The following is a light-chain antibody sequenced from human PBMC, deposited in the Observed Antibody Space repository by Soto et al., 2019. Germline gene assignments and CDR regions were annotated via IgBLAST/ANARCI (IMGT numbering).Light chain of an antibody. V-gene: IGKV3-20*01. J-gene: IGKJ5*01. CDR1: QTVSSY. CDR2: GAS. CDR3: QQYGTSPIT. Sequence: ENVLTQSPGTLSLSPGERATLSCRASQTVSSYLTWYQQRPGQAPRLLISGASRRATGTPDRFSGSGSGTDFTLTIGRLEPEDFALYYCQQYGTSPITFGEGTRLEIK.